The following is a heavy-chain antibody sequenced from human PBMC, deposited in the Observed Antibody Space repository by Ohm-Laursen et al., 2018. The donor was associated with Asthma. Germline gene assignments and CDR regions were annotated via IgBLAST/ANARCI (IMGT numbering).Heavy chain of an antibody. D-gene: IGHD4-17*01. CDR3: ARDSQAMVTTEGLYFGMDV. J-gene: IGHJ6*02. Sequence: SLRLSCSASGFIFDDYAMHWVRQVPGKGLEWVSGISWNSGTIVQADSVKGRFTISRDNAKNSLYLQMNSLRAEDTALYYCARDSQAMVTTEGLYFGMDVWGQGTAVTVSS. CDR1: GFIFDDYA. CDR2: ISWNSGTI. V-gene: IGHV3-9*01.